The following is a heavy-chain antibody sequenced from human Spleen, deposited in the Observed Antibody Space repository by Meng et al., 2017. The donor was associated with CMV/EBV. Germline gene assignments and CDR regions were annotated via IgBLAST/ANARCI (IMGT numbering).Heavy chain of an antibody. CDR3: ARGADWHDP. V-gene: IGHV1-69*02. J-gene: IGHJ5*02. Sequence: KVSCKPSGGDFNTFTITWVRQAPGQGLEWMGRIVPILNIKKYAERFQGRVTITADKSTRTAYMELTSLGFEDTAVYYCARGADWHDPWDQGTLVTVSS. CDR2: IVPILNIK. CDR1: GGDFNTFT.